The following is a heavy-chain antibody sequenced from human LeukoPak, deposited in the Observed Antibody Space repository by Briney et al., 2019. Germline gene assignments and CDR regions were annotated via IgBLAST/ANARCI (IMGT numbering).Heavy chain of an antibody. CDR1: GFTVSSNY. CDR3: VKERSPFDAFDI. V-gene: IGHV3-33*06. Sequence: GGSLRLSCAASGFTVSSNYMSWVRQAPGKGLEWVAVIWSDGINRYYADSVKGRFTFSRDNSKNTLSLQMNSLRAEDTALYYCVKERSPFDAFDIWGQGTMVTVSS. J-gene: IGHJ3*02. CDR2: IWSDGINR.